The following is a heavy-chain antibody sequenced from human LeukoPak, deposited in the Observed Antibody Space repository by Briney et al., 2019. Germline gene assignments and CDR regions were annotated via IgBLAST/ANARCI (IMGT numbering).Heavy chain of an antibody. V-gene: IGHV3-30-3*01. D-gene: IGHD1-26*01. CDR1: GFTFSSYA. Sequence: GGSLRLSCAASGFTFSSYAMHWVRQAPGKGLEWVAVISYDGSNKYYADSVKGRFTISRDNSKNTLYLQMNSLRAEDTAVYYCARDRWELRGGDAFDIWGQGTMVTVSS. CDR3: ARDRWELRGGDAFDI. CDR2: ISYDGSNK. J-gene: IGHJ3*02.